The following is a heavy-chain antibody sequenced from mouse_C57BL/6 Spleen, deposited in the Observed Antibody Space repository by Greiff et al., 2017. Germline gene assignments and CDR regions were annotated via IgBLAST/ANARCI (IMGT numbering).Heavy chain of an antibody. Sequence: VKLQQSGAELVNPGASVKLSCKASGYTFTEYTIHWVTQRSGQGLEWIGWFYPGSGSIKYNEKFKDKATLTADKSSSTVYMELSRLTSEDSAVYFCARHEVWGLYYDYDWYFDVWGTGTTVTVAS. CDR3: ARHEVWGLYYDYDWYFDV. J-gene: IGHJ1*03. V-gene: IGHV1-62-2*01. CDR1: GYTFTEYT. D-gene: IGHD2-4*01. CDR2: FYPGSGSI.